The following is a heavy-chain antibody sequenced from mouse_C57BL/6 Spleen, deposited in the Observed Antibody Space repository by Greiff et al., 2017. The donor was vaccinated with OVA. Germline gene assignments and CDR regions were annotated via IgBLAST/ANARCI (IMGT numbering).Heavy chain of an antibody. CDR3: ARHGYYYGSSLHYYAMDY. D-gene: IGHD1-1*01. J-gene: IGHJ4*01. V-gene: IGHV2-6-1*01. CDR2: IWSDGST. Sequence: VQRVESGPGLVAPSQSLSITCTVSGFSLTSYGVHWVRQPPGKGLEWLVVIWSDGSTTYNSALKSRLSISKDNSKSQVFLKMNSLQTDDTAMYYCARHGYYYGSSLHYYAMDYWGQGTSVTVSS. CDR1: GFSLTSYG.